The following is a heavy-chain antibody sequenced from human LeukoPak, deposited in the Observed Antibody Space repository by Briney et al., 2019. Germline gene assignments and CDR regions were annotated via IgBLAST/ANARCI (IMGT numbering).Heavy chain of an antibody. D-gene: IGHD3-22*01. J-gene: IGHJ4*02. CDR1: GFTFSSYA. V-gene: IGHV3-23*01. Sequence: QPGRSLRLSCAASGFTFSSYAMRWVRQAPGKGLEWVSGISGSGGSTSYADSVKGRFTISRDNSKNTLYLQMNSLRAEDTAVYYCAKRDSSGYYYFEYWGQGTLVTVSS. CDR2: ISGSGGST. CDR3: AKRDSSGYYYFEY.